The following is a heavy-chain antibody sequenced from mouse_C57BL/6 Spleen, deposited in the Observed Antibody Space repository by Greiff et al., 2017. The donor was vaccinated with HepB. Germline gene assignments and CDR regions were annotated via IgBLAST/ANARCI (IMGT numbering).Heavy chain of an antibody. Sequence: QVTLKESGPGILQPSQTLSLTCSFSGFSLSTFGMGVGWIRQPSGQGLEWLAHIWWDDDKYYNPALKSRLTISKDTSKNQVFLKIANVDTADTATDYCAREVVANYFDYWGQGTTLTVSS. V-gene: IGHV8-8*01. D-gene: IGHD1-1*01. CDR1: GFSLSTFGMG. J-gene: IGHJ2*01. CDR2: IWWDDDK. CDR3: AREVVANYFDY.